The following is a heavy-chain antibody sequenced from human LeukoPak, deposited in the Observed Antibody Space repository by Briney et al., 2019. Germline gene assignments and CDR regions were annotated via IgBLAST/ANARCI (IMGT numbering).Heavy chain of an antibody. CDR1: GGSISSYY. V-gene: IGHV4-4*07. D-gene: IGHD4-17*01. Sequence: SETLSLTCTVSGGSISSYYWSWIRQPAGKGLEWIGRTYTSGSTNYNPSLKSRVTMSVDTSKNQFSLKLSSVTAADTAVYYCARSGDIPDYYYYGMDVWGQGTTVTVSS. CDR3: ARSGDIPDYYYYGMDV. CDR2: TYTSGST. J-gene: IGHJ6*02.